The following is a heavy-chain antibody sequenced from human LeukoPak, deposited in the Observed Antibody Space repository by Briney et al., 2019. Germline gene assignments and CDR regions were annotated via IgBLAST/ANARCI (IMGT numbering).Heavy chain of an antibody. CDR2: IYHSGST. Sequence: SETLSLTCTVSGGSISSYYWSWIRQPPGKELEWIGYIYHSGSTYYNPSLKSRVTISVDKSNNHFSLRLTSVTAADTAVYYCARDGYDFDIWGQGTMVTVSS. V-gene: IGHV4-59*12. D-gene: IGHD5-12*01. CDR1: GGSISSYY. J-gene: IGHJ3*02. CDR3: ARDGYDFDI.